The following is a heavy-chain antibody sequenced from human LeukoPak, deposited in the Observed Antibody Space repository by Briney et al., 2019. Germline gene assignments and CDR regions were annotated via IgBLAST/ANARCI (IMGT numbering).Heavy chain of an antibody. D-gene: IGHD3-10*01. CDR1: GGSISSGGYY. CDR3: ASSLLLGWFDP. J-gene: IGHJ5*02. V-gene: IGHV4-31*03. CDR2: IYYSGST. Sequence: PSASLSRTCTVSGGSISSGGYYWSWIRQHPGKGLEWIGYIYYSGSTYYNPSLKSRVTISVDTSKNQFSLKLSSVTAADTAVYYCASSLLLGWFDPWGQGTLVTVSS.